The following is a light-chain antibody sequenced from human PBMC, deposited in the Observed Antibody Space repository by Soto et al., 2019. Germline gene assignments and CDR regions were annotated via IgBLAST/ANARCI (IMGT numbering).Light chain of an antibody. J-gene: IGKJ4*01. Sequence: EIVLTQSPATLSLSPGERATQSCRASQSVDNYLVWYQQKPGQAPRLLIYAASSRATGIPDRFSGSGSVTDFTLTISRLEPEDFAVYFCQQYGSSPLTFGGGTKVDIK. CDR2: AAS. V-gene: IGKV3-20*01. CDR3: QQYGSSPLT. CDR1: QSVDNY.